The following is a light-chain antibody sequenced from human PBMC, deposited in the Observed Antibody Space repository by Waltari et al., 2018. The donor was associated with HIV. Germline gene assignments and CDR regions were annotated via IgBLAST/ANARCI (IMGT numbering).Light chain of an antibody. V-gene: IGKV1-39*01. CDR2: AAS. CDR3: QQCFTSSFT. J-gene: IGKJ3*01. Sequence: IQMTQSPSSLSASIGDILTITCRASQSISNYLNWYQNKPGRSPKLLIYAASSLPSGVPSRFSGSGSGTDFTLTISSLQPEDSATYVCQQCFTSSFTFGPGTKVDIK. CDR1: QSISNY.